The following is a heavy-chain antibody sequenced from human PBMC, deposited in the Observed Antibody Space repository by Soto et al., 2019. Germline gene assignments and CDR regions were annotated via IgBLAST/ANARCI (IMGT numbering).Heavy chain of an antibody. J-gene: IGHJ5*02. V-gene: IGHV1-46*01. D-gene: IGHD1-1*01. CDR1: GFIFTRFY. CDR3: ARERDLGELSYDL. CDR2: IKPEDGTT. Sequence: ASVKVSCKASGFIFTRFYMHWVRQAPGQGPVWLGIIKPEDGTTYYAQSFQGRLIITSDTSTRTVYMEMSGLTSEDTAVYYCARERDLGELSYDLWGQGTLVTVSS.